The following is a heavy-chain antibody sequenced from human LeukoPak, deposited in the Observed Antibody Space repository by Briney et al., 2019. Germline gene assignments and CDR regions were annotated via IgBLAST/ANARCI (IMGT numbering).Heavy chain of an antibody. Sequence: ASVKVSCKASGYTFTSYGISWVRQAPGQGLEWMGWISAYNGNTNYAQKLQGRVTMTTDTSTSTAYMELRSLRSDDTAVYYCARDEACSSTSCPSYYYDYGMDVWGQGTTVTVSS. J-gene: IGHJ6*02. CDR1: GYTFTSYG. CDR3: ARDEACSSTSCPSYYYDYGMDV. D-gene: IGHD2-2*01. V-gene: IGHV1-18*01. CDR2: ISAYNGNT.